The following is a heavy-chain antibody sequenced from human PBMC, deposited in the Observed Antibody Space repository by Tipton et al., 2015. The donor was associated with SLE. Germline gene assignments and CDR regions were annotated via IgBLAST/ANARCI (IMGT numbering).Heavy chain of an antibody. CDR2: INHSGST. J-gene: IGHJ6*03. CDR3: ASMNSGYDYYYYYMDV. D-gene: IGHD5-12*01. CDR1: GGSFSGYY. Sequence: TLSLTCAVYGGSFSGYYWSWIRQPPGKGLEWIGEINHSGSTNYNPSLKSRVTISVDTSKNQFSLKLSSVTAADTAVYYCASMNSGYDYYYYYMDVWGKGTTVTVSS. V-gene: IGHV4-34*01.